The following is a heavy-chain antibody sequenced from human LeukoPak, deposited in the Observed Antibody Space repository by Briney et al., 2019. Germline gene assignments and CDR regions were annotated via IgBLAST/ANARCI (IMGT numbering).Heavy chain of an antibody. V-gene: IGHV1-69*13. D-gene: IGHD6-6*01. CDR1: GYTFTSYD. J-gene: IGHJ4*02. CDR3: ARAAGEYSSPFDY. CDR2: IIPIFGTA. Sequence: SVKVSCKASGYTFTSYDINWVRQATGQGLEWMGGIIPIFGTANYAQKFQGRVTITADESTSTAYMELSSLRSEDTAVYYCARAAGEYSSPFDYWGQGTLVTVSS.